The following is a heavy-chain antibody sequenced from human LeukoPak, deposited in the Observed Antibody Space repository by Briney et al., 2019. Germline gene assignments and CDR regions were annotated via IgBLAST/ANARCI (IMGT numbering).Heavy chain of an antibody. D-gene: IGHD6-19*01. V-gene: IGHV1-8*02. CDR1: GYTFTGYY. J-gene: IGHJ6*02. Sequence: ASVKVSCKASGYTFTGYYMHWVRQATGQGLEWMGWMNPNSGNTGYAQKFQGRVTMTRNTSISTAYMELSSLRSEDTAVYYCARELSSGWISYYYGMDVWGQGTTVTVSS. CDR2: MNPNSGNT. CDR3: ARELSSGWISYYYGMDV.